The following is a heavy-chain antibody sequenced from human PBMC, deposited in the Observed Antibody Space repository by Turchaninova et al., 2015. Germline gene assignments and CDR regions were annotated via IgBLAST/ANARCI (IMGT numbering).Heavy chain of an antibody. V-gene: IGHV3-33*01. CDR2: IWNGGQRE. J-gene: IGHJ6*02. D-gene: IGHD3-16*01. Sequence: GESLTISCVASDFSFSKYGMHWVRQAPGKGLEWVAVIWNGGQREEYAESVKGRFTISRDNARRTVSLEMNSLRGDDTALYYCARDAKGGFGLDIWGQGTRVTVSS. CDR3: ARDAKGGFGLDI. CDR1: DFSFSKYG.